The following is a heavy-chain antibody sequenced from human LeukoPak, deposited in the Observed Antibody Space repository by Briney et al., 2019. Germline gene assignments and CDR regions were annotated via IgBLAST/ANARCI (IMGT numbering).Heavy chain of an antibody. V-gene: IGHV1-2*02. D-gene: IGHD2-15*01. CDR3: AREGNGLLSKDLDY. J-gene: IGHJ4*02. CDR1: GYTFTDYY. Sequence: ASVKVSCKGSGYTFTDYYLHWVRQAPGQGLEWVGSINPRDGGTSSPPNFRGRVTMTTDASSSTVYMELSRLTSDDTAIYYCAREGNGLLSKDLDYWGQGTLVTVSS. CDR2: INPRDGGT.